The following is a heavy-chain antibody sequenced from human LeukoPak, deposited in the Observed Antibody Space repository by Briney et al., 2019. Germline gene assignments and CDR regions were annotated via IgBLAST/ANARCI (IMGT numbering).Heavy chain of an antibody. D-gene: IGHD1-1*01. J-gene: IGHJ4*02. V-gene: IGHV4-34*01. CDR1: GVSFTGYY. Sequence: SETLSLTCAVSGVSFTGYYWSWIRQPPGKGPEWIGEISHSGRTAYNPSLKSRVAISLDTSKDQFSLKLSFVSAADTAGYYCTRTSPGIPLDFWGQGTLVTVSS. CDR3: TRTSPGIPLDF. CDR2: ISHSGRT.